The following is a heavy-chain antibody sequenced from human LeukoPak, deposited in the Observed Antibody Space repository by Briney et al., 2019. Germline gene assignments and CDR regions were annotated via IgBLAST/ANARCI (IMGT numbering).Heavy chain of an antibody. CDR3: ARIMVATTREAFDY. J-gene: IGHJ4*02. CDR1: GFTFSSYS. CDR2: ISSSGSTI. Sequence: GGSLRLSRAASGFTFSSYSMNWVRQAPGKGLEWVSYISSSGSTIYYADSVKGRFTISRDNAKNSLYLQMNSLRAEDTAVYYCARIMVATTREAFDYWGQGTLVTVSS. V-gene: IGHV3-48*04. D-gene: IGHD5-12*01.